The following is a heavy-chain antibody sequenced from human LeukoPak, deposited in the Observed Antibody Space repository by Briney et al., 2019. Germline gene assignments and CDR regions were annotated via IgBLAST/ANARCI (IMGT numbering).Heavy chain of an antibody. D-gene: IGHD3-22*01. V-gene: IGHV4-39*07. CDR3: ARGPTYDSSGYQSYYFDY. Sequence: SETLSLTCTVSGGSISSSSYYWGWIRQPPGKGLEWIGSIYYSGSTYYNPSLKSRVTISVDTSKNQFSLKLSSVTAADTAVYYCARGPTYDSSGYQSYYFDYWGQGTLVTVSS. J-gene: IGHJ4*02. CDR1: GGSISSSSYY. CDR2: IYYSGST.